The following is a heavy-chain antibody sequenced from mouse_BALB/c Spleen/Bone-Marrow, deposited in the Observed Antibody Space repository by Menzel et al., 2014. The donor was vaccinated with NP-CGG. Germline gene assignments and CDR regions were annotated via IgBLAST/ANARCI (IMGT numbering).Heavy chain of an antibody. Sequence: QVHVKQSGAELAKPGASVKMSCKASGYTFTSYWMHWVKQRPGQGLEWIGYINPSTGYTEYDQTLKDKATLTADKSSSPCYMELRSLTSDDSAVYYCGRRGDYSWFAYWGQGTLVTVSA. CDR1: GYTFTSYW. D-gene: IGHD2-13*01. CDR3: GRRGDYSWFAY. CDR2: INPSTGYT. J-gene: IGHJ3*01. V-gene: IGHV1-7*01.